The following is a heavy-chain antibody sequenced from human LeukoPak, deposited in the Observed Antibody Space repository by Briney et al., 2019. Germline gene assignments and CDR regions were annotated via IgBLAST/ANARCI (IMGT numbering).Heavy chain of an antibody. CDR1: GFTFSSYS. Sequence: GGSLRPSCAASGFTFSSYSMNWVRQAPGKGLEWVSSICSSSSYIYYADSVKGRFTISRDNAKNSLYLQMNSLRAEDTAVYYCARVQYYGSGSYLYYFDYWGQGTLVTVSS. CDR3: ARVQYYGSGSYLYYFDY. J-gene: IGHJ4*02. CDR2: ICSSSSYI. D-gene: IGHD3-10*01. V-gene: IGHV3-21*01.